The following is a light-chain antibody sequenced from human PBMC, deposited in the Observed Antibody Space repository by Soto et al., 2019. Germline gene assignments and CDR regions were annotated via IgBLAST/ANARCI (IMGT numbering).Light chain of an antibody. Sequence: EIVMTQSPATLSVSPGERATLSCRASQSVSNNLAWYQQKPGEAPRFFIYGASSRASGIPARFSGSGSGTEFTLIISSLQSEDSAVYYCQQYNSWLWKFGQGTKVDIK. CDR3: QQYNSWLWK. V-gene: IGKV3-15*01. CDR2: GAS. J-gene: IGKJ1*01. CDR1: QSVSNN.